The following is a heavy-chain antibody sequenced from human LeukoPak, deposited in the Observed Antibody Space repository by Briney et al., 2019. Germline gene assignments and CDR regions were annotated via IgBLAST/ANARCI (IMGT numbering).Heavy chain of an antibody. V-gene: IGHV4-34*01. D-gene: IGHD4-23*01. CDR2: INHSGST. J-gene: IGHJ4*02. CDR1: GGSFSGYY. Sequence: PSETLSLTCAVYGGSFSGYYWSWIRQPPGKGLEWIGEINHSGSTNYNPSLKSRVTISVDTSKNQFSLKLSSVTAADTAVYYCARGRRWRLFDYRGQGTLVTVSS. CDR3: ARGRRWRLFDY.